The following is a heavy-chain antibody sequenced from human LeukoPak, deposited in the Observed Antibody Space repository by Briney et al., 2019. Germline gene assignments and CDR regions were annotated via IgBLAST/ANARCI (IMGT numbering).Heavy chain of an antibody. CDR2: ISSSSSTI. CDR1: GFTFSSYS. D-gene: IGHD1-26*01. J-gene: IGHJ3*02. Sequence: GGSLRLSCAASGFTFSSYSMNWVRQAPGKGLEWVSYISSSSSTIYYADSVKGRFTISRDNAKNSLYLQMNSLRAEDTAVYYCARDRSKWAHAFDIWGQGTMVTVSS. V-gene: IGHV3-48*01. CDR3: ARDRSKWAHAFDI.